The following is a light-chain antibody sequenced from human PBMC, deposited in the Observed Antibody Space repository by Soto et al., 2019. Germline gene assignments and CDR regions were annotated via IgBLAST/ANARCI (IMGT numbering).Light chain of an antibody. Sequence: QSALTQPRSVSGSPGQSVTISCTGTSSDVGGYNYVSWYQQHPGKAPKLMIYDVSKRPSGVPDRFSGSKSGNTASLTISGRQAEDEAHYYCCSSAGSYTSVFGGGTQLTFL. CDR1: SSDVGGYNY. J-gene: IGLJ3*02. V-gene: IGLV2-11*01. CDR3: CSSAGSYTSV. CDR2: DVS.